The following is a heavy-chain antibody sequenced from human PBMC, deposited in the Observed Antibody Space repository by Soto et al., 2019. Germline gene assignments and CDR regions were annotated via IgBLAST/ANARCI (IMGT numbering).Heavy chain of an antibody. CDR2: INPKSGGT. CDR3: TRGASSGWSPSDF. Sequence: PSVMFYSNASGYTFTGYYLHWLRQPPGQGLEWMGWINPKSGGTKYAQNFQGRVTMTRDTSISTAYLELSGLTSDDTAVYYCTRGASSGWSPSDFWGQGTLVTVSS. J-gene: IGHJ4*02. CDR1: GYTFTGYY. V-gene: IGHV1-2*02. D-gene: IGHD6-19*01.